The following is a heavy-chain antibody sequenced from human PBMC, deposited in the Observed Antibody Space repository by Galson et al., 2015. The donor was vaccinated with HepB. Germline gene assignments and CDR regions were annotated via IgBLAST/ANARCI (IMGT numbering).Heavy chain of an antibody. CDR2: ISGSGGST. D-gene: IGHD3-10*01. V-gene: IGHV3-23*01. J-gene: IGHJ4*02. Sequence: SLRLSCAASGFTFSSYAMSWVRQAPGKGLEWVSAISGSGGSTYYADSVKGRFTISRDNSKNTLYLQMNSLRAEDTAVYYCAKRVGGGIWFGEWAFDYWGQGTLVTVSS. CDR1: GFTFSSYA. CDR3: AKRVGGGIWFGEWAFDY.